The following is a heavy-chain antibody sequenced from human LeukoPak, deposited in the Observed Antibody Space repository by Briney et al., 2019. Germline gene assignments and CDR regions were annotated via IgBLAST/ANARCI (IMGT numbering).Heavy chain of an antibody. V-gene: IGHV5-51*01. CDR3: AKLRWPEGDRSSFDY. CDR1: GYSFITYC. CDR2: VSPADSRT. J-gene: IGHJ4*02. D-gene: IGHD4-23*01. Sequence: GEALKISCKGSGYSFITYCIGWVRQMPGKGLEWMGVVSPADSRTIYSPSFQGQVTITADKSISAAYLQWSSLKASDTAMYYCAKLRWPEGDRSSFDYWGQGTLVTVSS.